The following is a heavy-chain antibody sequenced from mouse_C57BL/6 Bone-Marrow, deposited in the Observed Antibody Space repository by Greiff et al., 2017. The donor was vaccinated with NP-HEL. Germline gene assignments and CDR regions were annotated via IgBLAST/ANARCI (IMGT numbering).Heavy chain of an antibody. Sequence: QVQLKQSGPELVKPGASVKISCKASGYSFTSYYIHWVKQRPGQGLEWIGWIYPGSGNTKYNEKFKGKATLTADTSSSTAYMQLSSLTSGDSAVYYCARADYYGPFAYWGQGTLVTGSA. D-gene: IGHD1-1*01. CDR2: IYPGSGNT. CDR1: GYSFTSYY. V-gene: IGHV1-66*01. J-gene: IGHJ3*01. CDR3: ARADYYGPFAY.